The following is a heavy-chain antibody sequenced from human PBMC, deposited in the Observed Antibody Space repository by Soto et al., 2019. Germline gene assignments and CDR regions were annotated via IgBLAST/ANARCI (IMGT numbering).Heavy chain of an antibody. Sequence: LRLSCAASGFTFSDYDMHWVRQAPGKGLEWVAVISYDGSNKYYAESVKGRFTISRDNSKNTLYLQMNSLRVEDTAVYFCAKVMAYYDSSGAPNHWGQGTLVTVSS. D-gene: IGHD3-22*01. J-gene: IGHJ5*02. CDR1: GFTFSDYD. CDR3: AKVMAYYDSSGAPNH. CDR2: ISYDGSNK. V-gene: IGHV3-30*18.